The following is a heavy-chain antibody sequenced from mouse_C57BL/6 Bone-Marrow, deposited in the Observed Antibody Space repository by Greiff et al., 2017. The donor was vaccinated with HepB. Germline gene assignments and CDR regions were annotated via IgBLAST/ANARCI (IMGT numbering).Heavy chain of an antibody. CDR3: ARKGDDYGSSYWYFDV. Sequence: EVNVVESGGGLVQPGGSLELSCAASGFTFSDYGMAWVRQAPRKGPEWVAFISNLAYSIYYADTVTGRFTISRENAKNTLYLEMSSLRSEDTAMYYCARKGDDYGSSYWYFDVWGTGTTVTVSS. D-gene: IGHD1-1*01. CDR2: ISNLAYSI. V-gene: IGHV5-15*01. CDR1: GFTFSDYG. J-gene: IGHJ1*03.